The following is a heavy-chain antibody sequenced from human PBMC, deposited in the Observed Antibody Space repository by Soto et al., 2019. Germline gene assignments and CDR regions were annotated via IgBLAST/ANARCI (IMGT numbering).Heavy chain of an antibody. CDR3: ARTTYYYDSSGSSYDY. CDR2: IYYSGST. D-gene: IGHD3-22*01. Sequence: QLQLQESGPGLVKPSETLSLTCTVSGGSISSSSYYWGWIRQPPGKGLGWIGSIYYSGSTYYNPSLKSRVTISVDTSKNQFSLKLSSVTAADTAVYYCARTTYYYDSSGSSYDYWGQGTLVTVSS. V-gene: IGHV4-39*01. J-gene: IGHJ4*02. CDR1: GGSISSSSYY.